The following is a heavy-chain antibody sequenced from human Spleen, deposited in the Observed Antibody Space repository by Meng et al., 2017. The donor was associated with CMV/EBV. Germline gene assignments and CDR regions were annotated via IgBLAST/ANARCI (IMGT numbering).Heavy chain of an antibody. Sequence: GESLKISCAASGFTFSSYNMNWVRQAPGEGLEWVSFISSSSSYIYYADSVKGRFTICRDNAKNSLYLQMTSLRAEDTAVYYWARDLIYFGVVHHAFDIWGQGTMVTVSS. CDR1: GFTFSSYN. V-gene: IGHV3-21*01. D-gene: IGHD3-3*01. J-gene: IGHJ3*02. CDR3: ARDLIYFGVVHHAFDI. CDR2: ISSSSSYI.